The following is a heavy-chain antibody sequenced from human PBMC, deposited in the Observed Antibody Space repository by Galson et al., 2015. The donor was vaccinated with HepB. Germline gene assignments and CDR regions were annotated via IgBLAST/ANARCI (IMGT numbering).Heavy chain of an antibody. Sequence: SVKVSCRASGSTFSTYTMHWVRQAPGQRLEWMGWINTGNGNTKYSQTFQGRVTITRDTSANTAYMELSSLRSEDTAVYYCATDRGISWFLSAYWGQGTLVTVSS. V-gene: IGHV1-3*04. J-gene: IGHJ4*02. CDR3: ATDRGISWFLSAY. CDR1: GSTFSTYT. D-gene: IGHD6-13*01. CDR2: INTGNGNT.